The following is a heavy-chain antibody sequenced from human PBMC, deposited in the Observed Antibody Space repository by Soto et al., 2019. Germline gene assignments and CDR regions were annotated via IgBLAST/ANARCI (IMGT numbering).Heavy chain of an antibody. CDR2: INPNSGGT. V-gene: IGHV1-2*04. D-gene: IGHD6-6*01. Sequence: QVQLVQSGAEVKKPGASVKVSCKASGYTFTGYYMHWVRQAPGQGLEWMGWINPNSGGTNYAQKFQGWVTMTRDTSISTAYMELSRLRSDDTAVYYCAKSFSSSSWSYYYGMDVWGQGTTVIVSS. CDR3: AKSFSSSSWSYYYGMDV. J-gene: IGHJ6*02. CDR1: GYTFTGYY.